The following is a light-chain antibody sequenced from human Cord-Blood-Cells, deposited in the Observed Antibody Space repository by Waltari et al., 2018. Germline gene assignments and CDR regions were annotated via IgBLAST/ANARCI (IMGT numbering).Light chain of an antibody. J-gene: IGLJ2*01. Sequence: QSVLTQPPSASGSPGQSVTIPCTGTSSDVGCYNYVSWYQQHPGKAPKLMIYEVSKRPAGVPDRFSGSKSGNTASLTVSGLQAEDEADYYCSSYAGSNNLVFGGGTKLTVL. V-gene: IGLV2-8*01. CDR3: SSYAGSNNLV. CDR2: EVS. CDR1: SSDVGCYNY.